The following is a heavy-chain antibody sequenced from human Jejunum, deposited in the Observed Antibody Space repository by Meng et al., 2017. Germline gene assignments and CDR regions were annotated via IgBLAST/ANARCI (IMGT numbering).Heavy chain of an antibody. Sequence: GESLKISCAASGFTVSTNYMSWVRQAPGKGLEWVSVIYSGGSTYYADSVKGRFTISRGNSKNTLYLQMNNLRAEDTAVYYCARASIAAAGYYFYYWGQGTLVTVSS. CDR2: IYSGGST. J-gene: IGHJ4*02. D-gene: IGHD6-13*01. CDR1: GFTVSTNY. CDR3: ARASIAAAGYYFYY. V-gene: IGHV3-66*02.